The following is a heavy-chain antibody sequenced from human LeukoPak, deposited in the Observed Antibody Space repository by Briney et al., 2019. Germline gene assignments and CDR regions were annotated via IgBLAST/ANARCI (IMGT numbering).Heavy chain of an antibody. CDR1: GGTFSSYA. V-gene: IGHV1-69*05. J-gene: IGHJ4*02. Sequence: SVKVSCKASGGTFSSYAISWVRQAPGQGLEWMGRIIPIFGTANYAQKFQGRVTITTDESTSTAYMELSSLRSEDTAVYYCARGGTMSPYYDSGGYWTLDYWGQGTLVTVSS. D-gene: IGHD3-22*01. CDR3: ARGGTMSPYYDSGGYWTLDY. CDR2: IIPIFGTA.